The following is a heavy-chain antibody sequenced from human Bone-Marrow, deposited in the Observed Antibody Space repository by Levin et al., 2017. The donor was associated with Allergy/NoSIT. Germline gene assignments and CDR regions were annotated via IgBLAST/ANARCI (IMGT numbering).Heavy chain of an antibody. D-gene: IGHD2-2*01. V-gene: IGHV4-34*01. CDR1: GGSFSGYY. CDR2: INHSGST. CDR3: ARGRSTSCYVNTIFDAYYMDV. Sequence: SETLSLTCAVYGGSFSGYYWSWIRQPPGKGLEWIGEINHSGSTNYNPSLKSRVTISVDTSKNQFSLKLSSVTAADTAVYYCARGRSTSCYVNTIFDAYYMDVWGKGTTVTVSS. J-gene: IGHJ6*03.